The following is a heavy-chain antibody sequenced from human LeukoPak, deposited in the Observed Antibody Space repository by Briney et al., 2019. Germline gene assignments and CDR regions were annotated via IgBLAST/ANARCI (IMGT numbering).Heavy chain of an antibody. J-gene: IGHJ4*02. Sequence: KPGGSLRLSCAASGFTFSSYSMNWVRQAPGKGLEWVSSISSSSSYIYYADSVKGRFTISRDNAKDSLYLQMNSPRAEDTAVYYCARFGDYGVDYWGQGTLVTVSS. CDR1: GFTFSSYS. V-gene: IGHV3-21*01. D-gene: IGHD4-17*01. CDR2: ISSSSSYI. CDR3: ARFGDYGVDY.